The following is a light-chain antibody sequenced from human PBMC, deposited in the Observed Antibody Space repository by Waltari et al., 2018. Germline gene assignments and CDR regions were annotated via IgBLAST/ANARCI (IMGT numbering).Light chain of an antibody. CDR3: QVWDSDSDHVV. J-gene: IGLJ2*01. V-gene: IGLV3-21*02. CDR1: NIGNKI. CDR2: DDS. Sequence: SYVLTQPPSVSVSPGQTASISCDGNNIGNKIVHWYQQRPGQAPVLVVFDDSDRPSQIPGRFSGSNSGTTATLYISRVEDADEADYHCQVWDSDSDHVVFGGGTRLTVL.